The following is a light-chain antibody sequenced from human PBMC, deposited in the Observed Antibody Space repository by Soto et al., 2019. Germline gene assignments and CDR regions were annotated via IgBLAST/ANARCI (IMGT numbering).Light chain of an antibody. CDR1: QSLVHSDGNTY. J-gene: IGKJ4*01. Sequence: DIVLTQTPLSSPVTLGQPASISCRSSQSLVHSDGNTYLNWLQQRPGQPPRLLISELSNRFSVVPDRFSGSGAGASLTLEISRVEAEDVGVYYCVQTTQFPLTFGGGTKVEIK. V-gene: IGKV2-24*01. CDR3: VQTTQFPLT. CDR2: ELS.